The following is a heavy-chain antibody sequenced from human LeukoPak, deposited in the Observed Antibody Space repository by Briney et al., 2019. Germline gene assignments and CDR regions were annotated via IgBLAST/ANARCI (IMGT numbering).Heavy chain of an antibody. V-gene: IGHV4-61*01. D-gene: IGHD4-23*01. CDR1: GGFVSSGSYY. CDR3: AREQAVVSPYWYFDL. CDR2: IYYSGST. Sequence: SETLSLTCTVSGGFVSSGSYYWSWIRQPPGKGLEWIGYIYYSGSTNYNPSLKSRVTISVDTSKNQFSLKLSSVTAADTAVYYCAREQAVVSPYWYFDLWGRGTLVTVSS. J-gene: IGHJ2*01.